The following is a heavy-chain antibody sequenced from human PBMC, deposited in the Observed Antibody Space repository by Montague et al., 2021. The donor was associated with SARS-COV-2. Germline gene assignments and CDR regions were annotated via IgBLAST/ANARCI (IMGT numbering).Heavy chain of an antibody. CDR2: IDWDADK. CDR3: ARDDRRGSSRHYYDMDV. V-gene: IGHV2-70*11. J-gene: IGHJ6*02. CDR1: GFSLSTSGMC. D-gene: IGHD6-13*01. Sequence: PALVKPTQTLTLTCTFSGFSLSTSGMCVSWIRQPPGKALEWLARIDWDADKYYSTSLKTRLTISKYTSKNQVVLTMTNMDPVDTATYYCARDDRRGSSRHYYDMDVWGRGTTVTVSS.